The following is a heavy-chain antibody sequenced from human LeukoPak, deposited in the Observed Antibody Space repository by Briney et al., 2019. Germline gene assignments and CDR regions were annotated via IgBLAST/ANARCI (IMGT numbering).Heavy chain of an antibody. CDR3: VKDSVRGYSGYGNDGFEI. CDR1: GFTFSTYP. Sequence: QSGGSLRLSCAASGFTFSTYPISWVRQAPGKGLEWVSAISSGGTDTYYANSVTGRFTISRDNSKNTLYLQMNSLRAEDTAVYYCVKDSVRGYSGYGNDGFEIWGQGTMVTVSS. J-gene: IGHJ3*02. CDR2: ISSGGTDT. D-gene: IGHD5-12*01. V-gene: IGHV3-23*01.